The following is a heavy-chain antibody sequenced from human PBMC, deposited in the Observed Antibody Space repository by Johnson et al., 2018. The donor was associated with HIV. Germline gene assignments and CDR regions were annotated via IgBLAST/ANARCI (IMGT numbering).Heavy chain of an antibody. CDR2: IRQDGSEK. J-gene: IGHJ3*02. Sequence: VQLVESGGGLVQPGGSLRLSCAASGFTFSIYWMTWVRQAPGKGLEWVASIRQDGSEKYYVDSVKGRFTISRDNAKNSLYLQVNSLRAEDTAVYYCARDGRDLATRGAFDIWGQGTMVTVSS. D-gene: IGHD5-24*01. V-gene: IGHV3-7*01. CDR1: GFTFSIYW. CDR3: ARDGRDLATRGAFDI.